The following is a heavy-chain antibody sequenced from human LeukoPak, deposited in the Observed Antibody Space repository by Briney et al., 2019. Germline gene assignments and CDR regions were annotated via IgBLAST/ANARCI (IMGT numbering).Heavy chain of an antibody. V-gene: IGHV3-30*02. CDR2: IQYDGSKK. CDR3: AKDRCSNGIGCLYYYMDV. CDR1: GCTFSRYA. Sequence: GGSLRLSCAASGCTFSRYAMSWVRQAPGKGVEGVAYIQYDGSKKQYVESVKGGFSIDRDRSKNKPYMQMNRLRAEDTAVYYCAKDRCSNGIGCLYYYMDVWGKGTTVTISS. J-gene: IGHJ6*03. D-gene: IGHD2-8*01.